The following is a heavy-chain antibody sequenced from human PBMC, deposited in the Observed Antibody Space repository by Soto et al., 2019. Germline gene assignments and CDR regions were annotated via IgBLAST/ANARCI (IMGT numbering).Heavy chain of an antibody. CDR1: GGSISSSSFH. CDR2: IYYSGST. D-gene: IGHD1-7*01. Sequence: SESLSLTCTVSGGSISSSSFHWGWIRQPPGKGLEWIGYIYYSGSTNYNPSLKSRVTISVDTSKNQFSLKLSSVTAADTAVYYCARDLVLRAGYGMDVWGQGTTVTVSS. CDR3: ARDLVLRAGYGMDV. J-gene: IGHJ6*02. V-gene: IGHV4-61*01.